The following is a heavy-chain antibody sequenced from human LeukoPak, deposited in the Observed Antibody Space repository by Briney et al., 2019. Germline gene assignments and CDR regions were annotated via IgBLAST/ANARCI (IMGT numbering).Heavy chain of an antibody. CDR2: IYSGGST. CDR1: GFTVSSNY. V-gene: IGHV3-66*01. D-gene: IGHD6-13*01. Sequence: GGSLRLSCAASGFTVSSNYMSWVRQAPGKGLEWVSVIYSGGSTYHADSVKGRFTISRDNSKNTLYLQMNSLRAEDTAVYYCARVDVMGSSWYSYYYMDVWGKGTTVTISS. J-gene: IGHJ6*03. CDR3: ARVDVMGSSWYSYYYMDV.